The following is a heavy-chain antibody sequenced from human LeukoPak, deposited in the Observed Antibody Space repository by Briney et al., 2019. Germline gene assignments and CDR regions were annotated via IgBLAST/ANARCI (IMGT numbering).Heavy chain of an antibody. CDR1: DFTFSSYA. J-gene: IGHJ4*02. CDR3: ARDPLYYGSGSFDY. D-gene: IGHD3-10*01. V-gene: IGHV3-30*01. Sequence: GGSLRLSCAASDFTFSSYAMHWVRQAPGKGLQWVALISYDGGNKYYADSVKGRFTISRDNSKNTLYLLMNSLRTEDTAVYYCARDPLYYGSGSFDYWGQGTLVTVSS. CDR2: ISYDGGNK.